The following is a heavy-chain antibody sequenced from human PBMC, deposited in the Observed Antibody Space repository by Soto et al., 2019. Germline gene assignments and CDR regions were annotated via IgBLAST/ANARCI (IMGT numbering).Heavy chain of an antibody. CDR1: GFTFDDFA. V-gene: IGHV3-9*01. CDR3: VKAAWVTGTPYYFDY. D-gene: IGHD2-21*02. J-gene: IGHJ4*02. Sequence: EVQLVESGGGLVQPGRSLRLSCAASGFTFDDFAIYWVRQAPGKGLEWVSGITWNSGSRAYAGSVQGRFTISRDNAKNSLYLLMNSLRAEDTALYYCVKAAWVTGTPYYFDYWGQGTLVTVSS. CDR2: ITWNSGSR.